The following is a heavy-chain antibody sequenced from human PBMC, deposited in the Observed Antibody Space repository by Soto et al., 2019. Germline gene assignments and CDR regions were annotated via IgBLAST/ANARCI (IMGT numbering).Heavy chain of an antibody. J-gene: IGHJ4*02. CDR1: GFTFSSYA. V-gene: IGHV3-23*01. CDR3: AKGDGRIVPRHFDY. Sequence: GGSLRLSCAASGFTFSSYAMNWVRQAPGKGLEWVSAISSGGGSPYYADSVKGRFTISRDKSKNTLYLQMNDLRAEDTAVYFCAKGDGRIVPRHFDYWGQGTLVTVSS. CDR2: ISSGGGSP. D-gene: IGHD6-6*01.